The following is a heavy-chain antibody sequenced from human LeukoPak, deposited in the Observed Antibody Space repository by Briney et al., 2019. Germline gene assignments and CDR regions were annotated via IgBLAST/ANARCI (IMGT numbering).Heavy chain of an antibody. CDR3: AKETYSGYDFKGQYYFDY. CDR2: ISGSGGST. V-gene: IGHV3-23*01. D-gene: IGHD5-12*01. J-gene: IGHJ4*02. Sequence: SGGSLRLSCAASGLTFSSYAMSWVRQAPGKGLEWVSAISGSGGSTYYADSVKGRFTISRDNSKNTLYLQMNSLRAEDTAVYYCAKETYSGYDFKGQYYFDYWGQGTLVTVSS. CDR1: GLTFSSYA.